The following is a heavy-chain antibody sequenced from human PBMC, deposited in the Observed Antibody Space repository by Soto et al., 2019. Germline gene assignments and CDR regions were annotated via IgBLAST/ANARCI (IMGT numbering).Heavy chain of an antibody. CDR1: GGFVNSDTHS. V-gene: IGHV4-61*01. Sequence: PXETLCLTCTVSGGFVNSDTHSWSWIRQTPGKRLEWIGFIYSGGSTKNPSLRSRVTMSVDTSKNQFSLKLMSVIVADTAVYHCARFVRSCSATTCSTRADVWGQGITVTVSS. CDR3: ARFVRSCSATTCSTRADV. CDR2: IYSGGST. J-gene: IGHJ6*02. D-gene: IGHD2-2*01.